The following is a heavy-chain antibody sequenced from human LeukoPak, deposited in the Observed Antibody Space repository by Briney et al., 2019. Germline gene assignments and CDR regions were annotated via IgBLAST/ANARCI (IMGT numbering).Heavy chain of an antibody. CDR1: GYTFTSYA. D-gene: IGHD3-22*01. J-gene: IGHJ4*02. CDR3: ARGRGYYNTTSSYYTYYFDY. V-gene: IGHV1-46*01. CDR2: INPSGGST. Sequence: ASVKVSCKASGYTFTSYAMHWVRQAPGQRLEWMGVINPSGGSTSYAQKFQGRVILTRDTSTSAVYMELSSLRSEDTAEYYCARGRGYYNTTSSYYTYYFDYWGQGTLVTVSS.